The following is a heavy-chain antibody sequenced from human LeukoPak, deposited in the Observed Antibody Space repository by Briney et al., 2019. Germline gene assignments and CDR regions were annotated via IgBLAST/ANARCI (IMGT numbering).Heavy chain of an antibody. CDR1: GFTVSNNY. D-gene: IGHD1-7*01. V-gene: IGHV3-53*01. CDR2: IYTGGTT. CDR3: ARDKSWNYLGY. J-gene: IGHJ4*02. Sequence: GGSLRLSCVASGFTVSNNYMSWVRQAPGKGLEWVSVIYTGGTTYYADSVKGRLTISRDTSKNTLYLQMNSLRAEDTAVYYCARDKSWNYLGYWGQGTLVTVSS.